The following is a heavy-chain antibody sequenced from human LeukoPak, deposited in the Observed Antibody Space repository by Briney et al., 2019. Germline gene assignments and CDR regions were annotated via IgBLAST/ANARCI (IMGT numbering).Heavy chain of an antibody. D-gene: IGHD3-22*01. Sequence: VASVKVSCKASGGTFTSYDINWVRQATGQGLEWMGWMNPNSGNTGYAQKFQGRVTMTRNTSISTAYMELSSLRSEDTAVYYCARGFVTMIVVVIPRAFDIWGQGTMVTVSS. V-gene: IGHV1-8*01. CDR1: GGTFTSYD. CDR2: MNPNSGNT. CDR3: ARGFVTMIVVVIPRAFDI. J-gene: IGHJ3*02.